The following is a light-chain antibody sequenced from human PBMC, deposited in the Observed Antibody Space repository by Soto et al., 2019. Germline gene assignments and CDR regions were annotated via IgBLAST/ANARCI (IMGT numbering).Light chain of an antibody. CDR3: QQAYGAPPT. V-gene: IGKV1-39*01. J-gene: IGKJ1*01. CDR1: QSITTY. CDR2: AAA. Sequence: DIQMTQSPSSLSASVGDRVNITCRASQSITTYLNWYQQTSGEAPKLLIYAAARLQTGVPSRFSGSGSGTDFTLTISSLQPEDFATYYCQQAYGAPPTFGQGTKVDI.